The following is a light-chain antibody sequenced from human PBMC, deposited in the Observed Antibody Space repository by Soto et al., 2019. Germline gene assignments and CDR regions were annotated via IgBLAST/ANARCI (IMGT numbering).Light chain of an antibody. CDR2: GAS. J-gene: IGKJ4*01. Sequence: EIVMTQSPATLSVSPGERATLSCRASQSVSSNLAWYQQQPGQAPRLLIYGASTRATGIPARFSGSGSGTDFTLTISSLEPEDFAVYFCQHRAGWPPALTFGGGTKVDIK. V-gene: IGKV3-15*01. CDR3: QHRAGWPPALT. CDR1: QSVSSN.